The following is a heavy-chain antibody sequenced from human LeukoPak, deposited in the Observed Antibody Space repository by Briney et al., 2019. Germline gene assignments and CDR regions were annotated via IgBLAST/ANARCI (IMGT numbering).Heavy chain of an antibody. Sequence: GGSLRLSCAASGFTFSSYWMHWVRQAPGKGLVWVSRINSDGSSTSYADSVKGRFTISRDNAKNTLYLQMNSLRAEDTAVYYCAKRMWVGYEDSSGYCFDYWGQGTLVTVSS. CDR2: INSDGSST. CDR1: GFTFSSYW. D-gene: IGHD3-22*01. V-gene: IGHV3-74*01. J-gene: IGHJ4*02. CDR3: AKRMWVGYEDSSGYCFDY.